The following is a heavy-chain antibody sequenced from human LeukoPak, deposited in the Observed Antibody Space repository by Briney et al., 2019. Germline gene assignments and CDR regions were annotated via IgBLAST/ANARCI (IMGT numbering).Heavy chain of an antibody. CDR2: INPNSGGT. V-gene: IGHV1-2*02. CDR3: AKVKAGTTFKNVYYFDY. J-gene: IGHJ4*02. D-gene: IGHD1-7*01. CDR1: GYTFTGYY. Sequence: ASVKVSCKASGYTFTGYYMHWVRQAPGQGLEWMGWINPNSGGTNYAQKFQGRVTMTRDTSISTAYMELSRLRSDDTAVYYCAKVKAGTTFKNVYYFDYWGQGTLVTVSS.